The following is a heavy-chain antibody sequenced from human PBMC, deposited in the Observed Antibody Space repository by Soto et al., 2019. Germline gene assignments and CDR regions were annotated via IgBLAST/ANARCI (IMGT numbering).Heavy chain of an antibody. Sequence: GGSLRLSCTASGFTFGDYGMSWFRQTPGKGLEWVGFIRGKVYDGTTEYAASVKGRFIISRDDSKSIAYLQMNSLKTEDTAVYYCSRGAEWFANDHWGQGTLVTVSS. CDR1: GFTFGDYG. V-gene: IGHV3-49*03. CDR2: IRGKVYDGTT. CDR3: SRGAEWFANDH. D-gene: IGHD3-3*01. J-gene: IGHJ4*02.